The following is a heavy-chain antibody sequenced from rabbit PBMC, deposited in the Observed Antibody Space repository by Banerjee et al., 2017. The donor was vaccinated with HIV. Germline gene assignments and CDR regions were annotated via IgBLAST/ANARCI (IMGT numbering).Heavy chain of an antibody. CDR3: ARDGGADDVGPDWSDL. J-gene: IGHJ5*01. Sequence: QSLEESGGDLVKPGASLTLTCTASGFSFSSNYYMCWVRQAPEKGLEWIACIAGGSSGNTYYASWAKGRFTISRTSSTTVTLQMTSLTAADTATYFCARDGGADDVGPDWSDLWGPGTLVTVS. D-gene: IGHD2-1*01. CDR2: IAGGSSGNT. V-gene: IGHV1S40*01. CDR1: GFSFSSNYY.